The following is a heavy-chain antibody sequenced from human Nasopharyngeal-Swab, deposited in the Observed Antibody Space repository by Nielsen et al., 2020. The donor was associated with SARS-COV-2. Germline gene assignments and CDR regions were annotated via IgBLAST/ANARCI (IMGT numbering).Heavy chain of an antibody. D-gene: IGHD3-3*01. Sequence: SETLSLTCTVSGGSISSGAYYWSWIRQHPGKGLEWIGYIYYSGSTYYNPSLKSRVTISVDTSKNQFSLRLSSVTAADTAFYCCARSGPWSGYYIFDSWGQGTLVTVSS. CDR3: ARSGPWSGYYIFDS. CDR2: IYYSGST. J-gene: IGHJ4*02. V-gene: IGHV4-31*03. CDR1: GGSISSGAYY.